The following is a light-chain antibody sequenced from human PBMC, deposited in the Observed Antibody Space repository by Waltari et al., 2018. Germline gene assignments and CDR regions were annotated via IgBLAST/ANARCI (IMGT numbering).Light chain of an antibody. J-gene: IGKJ1*01. CDR2: GAS. V-gene: IGKV1-39*01. Sequence: DIQMTQSPSSLSASVGDRVTITCRASQSISSYLSWYQQKPGKAPNLLIYGASSLQGGVPSRFSGSVSGTDFTLTISSLQPEDFATYYCQQSYSTPRTFGQGTKVEIK. CDR3: QQSYSTPRT. CDR1: QSISSY.